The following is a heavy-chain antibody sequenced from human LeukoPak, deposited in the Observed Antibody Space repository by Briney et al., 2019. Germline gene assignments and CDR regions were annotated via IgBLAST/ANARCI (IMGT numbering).Heavy chain of an antibody. J-gene: IGHJ6*03. CDR3: ARDKRIAVAGIIRYYMDV. Sequence: ASVTVSCKASGYTFTSYYMHWVRQAPGQGLEWMGIINPSGGSTSYAQKFQGRVTMTRDTSTSTVYMELSSLRSEDTAVYYCARDKRIAVAGIIRYYMDVWGKGTTVTISS. CDR1: GYTFTSYY. CDR2: INPSGGST. V-gene: IGHV1-46*01. D-gene: IGHD6-19*01.